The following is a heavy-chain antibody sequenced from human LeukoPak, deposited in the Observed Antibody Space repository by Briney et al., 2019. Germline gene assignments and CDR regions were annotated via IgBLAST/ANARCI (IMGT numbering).Heavy chain of an antibody. CDR3: ARDGAYDDTSGYRADF. Sequence: PGGSLRLSCAASGFTFSDYYMNWFRQTPGKGLEWLSYISHSGSTVQYADSVRGRFTTSRDNDKNSLYLQINSLRAEDTAVYYCARDGAYDDTSGYRADFWGQGTLVTVSS. J-gene: IGHJ4*02. D-gene: IGHD3-22*01. CDR1: GFTFSDYY. V-gene: IGHV3-11*01. CDR2: ISHSGSTV.